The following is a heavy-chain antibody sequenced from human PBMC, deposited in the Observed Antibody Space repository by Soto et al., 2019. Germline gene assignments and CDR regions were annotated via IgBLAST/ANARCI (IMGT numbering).Heavy chain of an antibody. J-gene: IGHJ4*02. Sequence: SETLSLTCAVTGPSITTYDWSWIRQPPGKELEWIGTFYNSGTTSSNPSLKSRVTISIDTSNNQFSLMLSPVTAADTAVYYCVIGPNYWSDCVRYPNYFDYWGQGTLVTVSS. CDR1: GPSITTYD. D-gene: IGHD2-21*02. CDR3: VIGPNYWSDCVRYPNYFDY. CDR2: FYNSGTT. V-gene: IGHV4-59*01.